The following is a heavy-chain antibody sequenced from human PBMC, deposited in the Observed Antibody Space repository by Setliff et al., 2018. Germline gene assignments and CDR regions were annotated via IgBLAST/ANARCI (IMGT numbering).Heavy chain of an antibody. CDR2: IYYSGST. CDR1: GGAVSGFY. Sequence: SETLSLTCDIKGGAVSGFYWGWIRQPPGKGLEWIGSIYYSGSTYYNPSLKSRVTISVDTSKNQFSLKLSSVTAADTAVYYCARHHRGVIISWFDPWGQGTLVTVSS. V-gene: IGHV4-39*01. J-gene: IGHJ5*02. CDR3: ARHHRGVIISWFDP. D-gene: IGHD3-10*01.